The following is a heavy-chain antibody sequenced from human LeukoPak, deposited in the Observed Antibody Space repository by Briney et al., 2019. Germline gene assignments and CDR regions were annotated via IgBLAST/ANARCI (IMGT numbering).Heavy chain of an antibody. CDR1: GFTFSSYA. Sequence: PGGSLRLSCAASGFTFSSYAMHWVRQAPGKGLEWVAVISYDGSNKYYADSVKGRFTISRDNSKNTLYLQMNSLRAEDTAVYYCASLPYGPYYYYYMDVWGKGTTVTISS. CDR3: ASLPYGPYYYYYMDV. D-gene: IGHD2-2*01. J-gene: IGHJ6*03. CDR2: ISYDGSNK. V-gene: IGHV3-30*14.